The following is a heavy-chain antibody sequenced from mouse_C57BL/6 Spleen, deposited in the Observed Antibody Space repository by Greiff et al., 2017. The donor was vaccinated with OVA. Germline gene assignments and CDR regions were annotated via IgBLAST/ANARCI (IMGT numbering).Heavy chain of an antibody. Sequence: EVKLMESGPELAKPGASVKISCKASGYSFTDYNMNWVKQSNGKSLEWIGVINPNYGTTSYNQKFKGKATLTVDQSSSTAYMQLNSLTSEDSAVYYCARGRLIYGSSYQDAMDYWGQGTSVTVSS. CDR1: GYSFTDYN. CDR3: ARGRLIYGSSYQDAMDY. D-gene: IGHD1-1*01. CDR2: INPNYGTT. J-gene: IGHJ4*01. V-gene: IGHV1-39*01.